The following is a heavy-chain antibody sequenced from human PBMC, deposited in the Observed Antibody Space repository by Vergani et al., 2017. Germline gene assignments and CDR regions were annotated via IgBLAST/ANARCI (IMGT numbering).Heavy chain of an antibody. CDR3: AXVSRDYNYYYYMDV. CDR2: IYYSENT. CDR1: GGSISSGGFY. V-gene: IGHV4-30-4*01. Sequence: QVQLQESGPGLVKPSQILCLTCTVSGGSISSGGFYWSWIRQPPGKGLEWIGYIYYSENTYYNPSLKSRVTMSVDTSKNQFSLKLTSMTAADTAVYYCAXVSRDYNYYYYMDVWGKGTTVTVS. J-gene: IGHJ6*03.